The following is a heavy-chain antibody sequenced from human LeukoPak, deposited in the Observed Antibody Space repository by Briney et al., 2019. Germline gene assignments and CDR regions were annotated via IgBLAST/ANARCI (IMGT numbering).Heavy chain of an antibody. V-gene: IGHV4-38-2*02. J-gene: IGHJ5*02. CDR2: ISHTGST. CDR3: ARHEYSSSGGYNWFDP. CDR1: GYSITSGYY. Sequence: SETLSLTCTVSGYSITSGYYWGWFRQPPGKGLEWVASISHTGSTYYNPSLKSRVTISVDTSKNHFSLTLSSVTASDTAVYYCARHEYSSSGGYNWFDPWGQGTLVTVSS. D-gene: IGHD6-13*01.